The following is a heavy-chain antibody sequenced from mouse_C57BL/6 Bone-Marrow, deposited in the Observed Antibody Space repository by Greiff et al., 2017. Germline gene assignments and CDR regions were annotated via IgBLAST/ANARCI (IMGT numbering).Heavy chain of an antibody. CDR3: AGHYSNYDY. J-gene: IGHJ2*01. D-gene: IGHD2-5*01. Sequence: EVKLVESGGGLVQPGESLKLSCESNEYEFPSYDMSWVRKTPEQRLELVAAINSDGGSTYYPYTMERRFIISRDNTKKTLYLQMSSLRSEDAALYYCAGHYSNYDYWGQGTTLTVSS. V-gene: IGHV5-2*03. CDR1: EYEFPSYD. CDR2: INSDGGST.